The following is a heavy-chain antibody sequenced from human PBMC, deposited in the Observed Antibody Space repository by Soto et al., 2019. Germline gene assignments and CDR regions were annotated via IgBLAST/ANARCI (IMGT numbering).Heavy chain of an antibody. J-gene: IGHJ4*01. CDR3: FGVLAATPDY. CDR1: GGSVTNSSYH. CDR2: LYYRGTT. D-gene: IGHD3-16*01. Sequence: PSETLSLTCKVSGGSVTNSSYHWGWIRQTPGKGLEWIATLYYRGTTDYDSALRSRATMSVDTSKDHFSLTLSSVTVADTAVYFCFGVLAATPDYWGHGIPVTVSS. V-gene: IGHV4-39*02.